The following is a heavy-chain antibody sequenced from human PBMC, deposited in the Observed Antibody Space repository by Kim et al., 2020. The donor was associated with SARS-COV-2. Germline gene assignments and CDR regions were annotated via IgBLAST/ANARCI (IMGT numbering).Heavy chain of an antibody. Sequence: GGAKSNVDAVKCRVTISRDNAKTSLYLQMGSVRAEDTAVYYCARGSFLFQHWGQGTLVAVSS. CDR2: GGAK. J-gene: IGHJ1*01. D-gene: IGHD2-15*01. V-gene: IGHV3-7*03. CDR3: ARGSFLFQH.